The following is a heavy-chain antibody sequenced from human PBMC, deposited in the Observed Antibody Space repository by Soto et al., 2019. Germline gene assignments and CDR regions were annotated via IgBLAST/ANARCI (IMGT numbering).Heavy chain of an antibody. CDR2: INPATGAA. Sequence: QLHLVHSGAVVKKSGASVTVSCSASGYPVTAYYMHWVRQAPGRGLEWMGGINPATGAAKYTQTFQGRVTMTRDTSTSTVFMELSGLTSEDTAVFYCARGGGVGVAGSAAFEMWGQGTVVTVSS. J-gene: IGHJ3*02. D-gene: IGHD3-3*01. V-gene: IGHV1-2*02. CDR3: ARGGGVGVAGSAAFEM. CDR1: GYPVTAYY.